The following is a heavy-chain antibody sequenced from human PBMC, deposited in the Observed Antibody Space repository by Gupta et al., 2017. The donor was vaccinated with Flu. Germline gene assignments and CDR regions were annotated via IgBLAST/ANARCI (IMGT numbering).Heavy chain of an antibody. CDR2: IASDGSHK. CDR1: GFTFSSYG. D-gene: IGHD2-2*01. Sequence: QMQLVESGGGVVQFGTSLRLSCSASGFTFSSYGMNWVGQAQGKGLERVADIASDGSHKDYADSVRGRFTISRDNSKNTLSLEMDSLRVEDTAVYYCAKDGPWTASCPYYCYYMDVWGKGTTVTVSS. J-gene: IGHJ6*03. CDR3: AKDGPWTASCPYYCYYMDV. V-gene: IGHV3-30*18.